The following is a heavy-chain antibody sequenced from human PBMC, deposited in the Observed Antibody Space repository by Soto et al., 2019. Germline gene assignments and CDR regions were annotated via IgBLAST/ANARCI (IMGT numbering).Heavy chain of an antibody. CDR2: IYYSGST. D-gene: IGHD6-19*01. V-gene: IGHV4-59*01. J-gene: IGHJ4*02. CDR3: ARDYSSGWFHTHRYFDY. Sequence: QVQLQESGPGLVKPSETLSLTCTVSGGSISSCYWSWIRQPPGKGLEWIGYIYYSGSTNYNPSLKSRVTISVDTSKNQFSLKLSSVTAADTAVYYCARDYSSGWFHTHRYFDYWGQGTLVTVSS. CDR1: GGSISSCY.